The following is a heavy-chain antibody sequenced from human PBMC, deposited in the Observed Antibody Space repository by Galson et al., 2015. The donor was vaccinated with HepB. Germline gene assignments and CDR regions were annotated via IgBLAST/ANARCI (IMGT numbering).Heavy chain of an antibody. CDR1: GYTFTGYY. D-gene: IGHD5-18*01. J-gene: IGHJ3*02. CDR2: INPDSGDT. Sequence: SVKVSCKASGYTFTGYYMHWVRQAPGLGLQWMGRINPDSGDTNYAHNFQGRVTMTRDTSISTAYMGLSRLRSDDTAVYYCARGGRSRYTAFDIWGQGTTVTVSS. CDR3: ARGGRSRYTAFDI. V-gene: IGHV1-2*06.